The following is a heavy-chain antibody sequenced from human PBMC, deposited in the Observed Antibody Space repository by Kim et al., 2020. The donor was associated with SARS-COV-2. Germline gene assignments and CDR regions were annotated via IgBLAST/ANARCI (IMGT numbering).Heavy chain of an antibody. CDR2: ISYDGSNK. CDR1: GFTFSSYG. J-gene: IGHJ4*02. Sequence: GGSLRLSCAASGFTFSSYGMHWVRQAPGKGLGWVAVISYDGSNKYYADSVKGRFTISRDNSKNTLYLQMNSLRAEDTAVYYCAKDILGIAVAGIHYWGQGTLVTVSS. V-gene: IGHV3-30*18. CDR3: AKDILGIAVAGIHY. D-gene: IGHD6-19*01.